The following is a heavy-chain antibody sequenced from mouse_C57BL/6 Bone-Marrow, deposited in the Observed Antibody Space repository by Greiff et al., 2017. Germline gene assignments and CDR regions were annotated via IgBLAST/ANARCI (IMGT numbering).Heavy chain of an antibody. CDR1: GFTFSDYG. D-gene: IGHD2-5*01. CDR2: ISSGSSTI. J-gene: IGHJ2*01. Sequence: EVMLVESGGGLVKPGGSLKLSCAASGFTFSDYGMHWVRQAPEKGLEWVAYISSGSSTIYYADTVKGRFTISRDNAKNTLFLQMTSLRSEDTAMCYCAREIYSNPDYWGQGTTLTVSS. CDR3: AREIYSNPDY. V-gene: IGHV5-17*01.